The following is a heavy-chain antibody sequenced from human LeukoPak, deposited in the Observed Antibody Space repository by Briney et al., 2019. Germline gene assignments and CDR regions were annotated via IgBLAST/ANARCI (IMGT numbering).Heavy chain of an antibody. CDR1: GDSVSSNSAA. D-gene: IGHD2-8*01. CDR2: TYYRSKWYN. CDR3: ARTMACTNGVCSFYFDY. J-gene: IGHJ4*02. V-gene: IGHV6-1*01. Sequence: SQTLSLTCAISGDSVSSNSAAWNWLRQSPSRGLEWLGRTYYRSKWYNDYAVSVKSRITINPDTSKNQFSLQLNSVTPEDTAVYYCARTMACTNGVCSFYFDYWGQGTLVTVSS.